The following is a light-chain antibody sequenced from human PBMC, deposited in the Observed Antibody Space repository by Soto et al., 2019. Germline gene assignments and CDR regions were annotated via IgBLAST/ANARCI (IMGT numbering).Light chain of an antibody. Sequence: TQSPSSVSASVGDRVTITCRASQGISSWLAWYQQKPGQAPRLLIYDASNRATGIPARFSGSGSGTDFTLTISSLEPEDFAVYYCQQRQYWPPITFGQGTRLEIK. V-gene: IGKV3-11*01. J-gene: IGKJ5*01. CDR3: QQRQYWPPIT. CDR2: DAS. CDR1: QGISSW.